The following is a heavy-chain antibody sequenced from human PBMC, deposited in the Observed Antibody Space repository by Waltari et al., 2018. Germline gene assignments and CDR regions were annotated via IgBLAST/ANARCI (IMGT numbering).Heavy chain of an antibody. CDR1: GGSISSYY. CDR3: ARDYRLDLDYYYYYMDV. Sequence: QVQLQESGPGLVKPSETLSLTCTVSGGSISSYYWSWIRQPPGKGLEWIGYIYYSGSTNYNPSLKSRVTISVDTSKNQFSLKLSSVTAADTAVYYCARDYRLDLDYYYYYMDVWGKGTTVTVSS. D-gene: IGHD1-1*01. J-gene: IGHJ6*03. V-gene: IGHV4-59*01. CDR2: IYYSGST.